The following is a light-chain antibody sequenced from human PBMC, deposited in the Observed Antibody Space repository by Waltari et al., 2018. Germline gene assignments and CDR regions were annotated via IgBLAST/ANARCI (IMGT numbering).Light chain of an antibody. J-gene: IGLJ2*01. CDR2: EVT. V-gene: IGLV2-14*02. CDR3: AAWDDSLNGQVV. Sequence: QPALTQPASVSGSPGQSITISCTGSSNDIGNSNHVCWYQQHPGKAPRLIISEVTERPSGVSDRFSGSKSGTSASLAISGLQSEDEADYYCAAWDDSLNGQVVFGGGTKLTVL. CDR1: SNDIGNSNH.